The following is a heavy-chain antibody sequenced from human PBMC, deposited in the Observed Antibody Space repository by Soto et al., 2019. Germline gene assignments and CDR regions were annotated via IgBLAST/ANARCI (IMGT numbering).Heavy chain of an antibody. CDR1: GFTFTSSA. CDR2: IVVGSGNT. D-gene: IGHD2-2*01. J-gene: IGHJ6*02. Sequence: GASVKVSCKASGFTFTSSAVQWVRQARGQRLEWIGWIVVGSGNTNYAQKFQERVTITRDMSTSTAYMELSSLRSEDTAVYYCAASPLQYSSSTSCYDRLYYYGMDVWG. CDR3: AASPLQYSSSTSCYDRLYYYGMDV. V-gene: IGHV1-58*01.